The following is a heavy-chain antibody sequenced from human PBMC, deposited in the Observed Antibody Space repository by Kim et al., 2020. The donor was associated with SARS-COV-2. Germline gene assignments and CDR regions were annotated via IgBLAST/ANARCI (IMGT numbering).Heavy chain of an antibody. D-gene: IGHD1-26*01. CDR1: GFTFSSYS. CDR3: ARGGELLPSYFDY. Sequence: GGSLRLSCAASGFTFSSYSMNWVRQAPGKGLEWVSSISSSSSYIYYADSVKGRFTISRDNAKNSLYLQMNSLRAEDTAVYYCARGGELLPSYFDYWGQGTLVTVSS. CDR2: ISSSSSYI. V-gene: IGHV3-21*01. J-gene: IGHJ4*02.